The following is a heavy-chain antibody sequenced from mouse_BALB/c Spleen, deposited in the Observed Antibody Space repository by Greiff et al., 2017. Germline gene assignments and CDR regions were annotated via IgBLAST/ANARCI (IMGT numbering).Heavy chain of an antibody. CDR3: ARAAIYDGPLDY. CDR2: ISSGGST. CDR1: GFTFSSYA. V-gene: IGHV5-6-5*01. Sequence: EVKVVESGGGLVKPGGSLKLSCAASGFTFSSYAMSWVRQTPEKRLEWVASISSGGSTYYPDSVKGRFTISRDNARNILYLQMSSLRSEDTAMYYRARAAIYDGPLDYWGQGTTLTVSS. D-gene: IGHD2-3*01. J-gene: IGHJ2*01.